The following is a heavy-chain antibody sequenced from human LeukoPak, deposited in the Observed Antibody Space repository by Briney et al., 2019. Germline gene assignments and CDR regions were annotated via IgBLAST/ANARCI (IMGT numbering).Heavy chain of an antibody. J-gene: IGHJ6*03. Sequence: ASVKVSCKTSGYTFTSYYIHWVRQAPGQGLEWMGIIYPGGGSTNYAQKFQGRLTMTRDMSTSTAYMELRSLRSDDTAVYYCARGDYYGSGSKNYYYYYMDVWGKGTTVTISS. CDR2: IYPGGGST. CDR1: GYTFTSYY. D-gene: IGHD3-10*01. V-gene: IGHV1-46*01. CDR3: ARGDYYGSGSKNYYYYYMDV.